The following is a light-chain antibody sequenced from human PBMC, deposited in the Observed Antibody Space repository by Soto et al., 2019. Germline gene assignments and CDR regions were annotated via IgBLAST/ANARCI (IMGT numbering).Light chain of an antibody. J-gene: IGKJ4*01. CDR1: QSITNY. CDR2: AAS. Sequence: DIPMTQSPSSLSASVGDRVTITCRASQSITNYLNWYQQRPGKAPQLLIYAASNLQSGVPSRFSGSGSGTDFTLTISSLQPKDFASYYCQQTYSTPVTFGGGTKVEIK. V-gene: IGKV1-39*01. CDR3: QQTYSTPVT.